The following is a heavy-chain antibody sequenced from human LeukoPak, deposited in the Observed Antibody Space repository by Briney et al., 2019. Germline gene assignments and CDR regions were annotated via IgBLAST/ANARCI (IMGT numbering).Heavy chain of an antibody. D-gene: IGHD3-10*01. CDR3: ARSAVRGVAWDY. V-gene: IGHV3-48*01. Sequence: GGSLRLSCTASGFTFSGFSMHWVRQAPGKGLEWLSYISTSSRSTYYADSVKGRFTISRDNAKNTLFLDMHSLRPGDSAVYYCARSAVRGVAWDYWGQGTLVTVSS. CDR1: GFTFSGFS. J-gene: IGHJ4*02. CDR2: ISTSSRST.